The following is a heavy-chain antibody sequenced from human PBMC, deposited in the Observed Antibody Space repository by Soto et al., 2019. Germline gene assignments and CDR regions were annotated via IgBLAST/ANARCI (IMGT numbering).Heavy chain of an antibody. CDR3: AKCPSRGSYYYYYGMDV. J-gene: IGHJ6*02. D-gene: IGHD3-16*01. CDR2: ISYDGSNK. CDR1: GFTFGSYG. Sequence: GGSLRLSCAASGFTFGSYGMHWVRQAPGKGLEWVAVISYDGSNKYYADSVKGRFTISRDNSKNTLYLQMNSLRAEDTAVYYCAKCPSRGSYYYYYGMDVWGQGTTVTVSS. V-gene: IGHV3-30*18.